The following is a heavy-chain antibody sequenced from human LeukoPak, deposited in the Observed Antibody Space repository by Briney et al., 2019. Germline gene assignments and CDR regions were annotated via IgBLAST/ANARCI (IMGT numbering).Heavy chain of an antibody. V-gene: IGHV4-38-2*01. J-gene: IGHJ5*02. D-gene: IGHD3-22*01. CDR3: ATTTILGDSRVGRGFDP. CDR2: IYYSGST. Sequence: PGGSLRLSCAASGFTFDDYGLSWVRQVPGKGLEWIGSIYYSGSTYYNPSLKSRVTISVDTSKNQFSLKLRSVTAADTAVYYCATTTILGDSRVGRGFDPWGQGTLVIVSS. CDR1: GFTFDDYG.